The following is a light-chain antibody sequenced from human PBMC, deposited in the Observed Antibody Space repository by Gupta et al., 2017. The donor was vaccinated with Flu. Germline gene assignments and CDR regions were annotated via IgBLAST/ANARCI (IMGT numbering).Light chain of an antibody. Sequence: SVLTQPPSASGTPGQWVTLSCSGSSSNIGSNYVYWYQQLPGTAPKLLIYRNNQRPSGVPDRFSGSKSGTSASLAISGLRSEDEADYYCAAWDDSLSGVVFGGGTKLTVL. CDR1: SSNIGSNY. J-gene: IGLJ2*01. V-gene: IGLV1-47*01. CDR2: RNN. CDR3: AAWDDSLSGVV.